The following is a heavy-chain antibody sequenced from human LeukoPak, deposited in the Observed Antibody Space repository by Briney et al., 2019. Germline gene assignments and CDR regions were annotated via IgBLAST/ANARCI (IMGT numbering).Heavy chain of an antibody. CDR2: INPNSGGT. CDR1: GYTFTGYY. V-gene: IGHV1-2*02. J-gene: IGHJ4*02. CDR3: ASGLGSGSYYGGRY. Sequence: ASVKVSCKASGYTFTGYYMHWVRQAPGQGLEWMGWINPNSGGTSYAQKFQGRVTMTRDTSISTAYMELSRLRSDDTAVYYCASGLGSGSYYGGRYWGQGTLVTVSS. D-gene: IGHD3-10*01.